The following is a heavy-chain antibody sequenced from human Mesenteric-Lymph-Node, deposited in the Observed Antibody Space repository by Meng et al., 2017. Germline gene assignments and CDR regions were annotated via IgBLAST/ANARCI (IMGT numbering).Heavy chain of an antibody. D-gene: IGHD2-21*02. CDR2: IWYDGSNK. V-gene: IGHV3-33*01. CDR3: ARGRGDYYYYYGMDV. CDR1: GFTFSSYG. Sequence: GGSLRLSCAASGFTFSSYGMHWVRQAPGKGLEWVAVIWYDGSNKYYADSVKGRFTISRDNSKNTLYLQMNSLRAGDTAVYYCARGRGDYYYYYGMDVWGQGTTVTVSS. J-gene: IGHJ6*02.